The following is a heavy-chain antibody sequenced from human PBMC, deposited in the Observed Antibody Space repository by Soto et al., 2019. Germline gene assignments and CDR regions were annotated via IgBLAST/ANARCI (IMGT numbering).Heavy chain of an antibody. Sequence: GGCLRLSGPLFLFESSYYWIQCFRQSPGKGLEWVSRIDPDGTTTNYADSVKGRFSVSRDNAKKTIYLQMNSLTADDTALYYCARGPRPSSAGTGAYWGQGTLVTVSS. V-gene: IGHV3-74*01. D-gene: IGHD1-1*01. J-gene: IGHJ1*01. CDR1: LFESSYYW. CDR3: ARGPRPSSAGTGAY. CDR2: IDPDGTTT.